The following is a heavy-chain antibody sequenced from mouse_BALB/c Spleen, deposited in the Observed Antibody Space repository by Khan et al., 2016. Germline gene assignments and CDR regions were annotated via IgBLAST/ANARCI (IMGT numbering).Heavy chain of an antibody. CDR1: GYSITSDYA. V-gene: IGHV3-2*02. Sequence: EVQLQESGPGLVKPSQSLSLTCTVTGYSITSDYAWNWIRQFPGNKLEWMGYITYSGSTSYNPSLKSRISITRDTSKNQFFLHLKSVTTEDTATYYCARFDYDRGYFSYWGQGTTLTVSS. D-gene: IGHD2-4*01. CDR3: ARFDYDRGYFSY. J-gene: IGHJ2*01. CDR2: ITYSGST.